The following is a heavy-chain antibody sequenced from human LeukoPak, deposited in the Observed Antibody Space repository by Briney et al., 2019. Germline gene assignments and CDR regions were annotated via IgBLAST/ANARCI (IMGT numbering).Heavy chain of an antibody. Sequence: ASVKVSCKASGYTFTAYYMHWVRQAPGEGLEWMGWINPNSGGTSYAQSFEGRVTMTRDTSISTAYMQLSRLRSDDTAVYYCASTPRGIAHFEYWGQGTLVTVSS. CDR2: INPNSGGT. J-gene: IGHJ4*02. D-gene: IGHD2-21*01. CDR3: ASTPRGIAHFEY. V-gene: IGHV1-2*02. CDR1: GYTFTAYY.